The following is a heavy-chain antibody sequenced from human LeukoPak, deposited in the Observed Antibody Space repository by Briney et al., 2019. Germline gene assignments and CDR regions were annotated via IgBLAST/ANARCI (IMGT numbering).Heavy chain of an antibody. CDR2: ISSSSSTI. CDR3: ARVGYCSSTSCYLIEDY. CDR1: GFTFSSYS. Sequence: PGGSLRLSCAASGFTFSSYSMSWVRQAPGKGLEWVSHISSSSSTIYYADSVKGRFTISRDNAKNSLYLQMNSLRDEDTAVYYCARVGYCSSTSCYLIEDYWGQGTLVTVSS. D-gene: IGHD2-2*01. J-gene: IGHJ4*02. V-gene: IGHV3-48*02.